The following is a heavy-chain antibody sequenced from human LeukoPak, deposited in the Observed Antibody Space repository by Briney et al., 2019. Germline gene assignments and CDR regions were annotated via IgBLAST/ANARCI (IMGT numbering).Heavy chain of an antibody. J-gene: IGHJ4*02. D-gene: IGHD3-22*01. Sequence: ASVKVSCKASGYTFTSYGISWVRQAPGQGLEWMGWISAYNGNTNYAQKLQGRVTMTTDTSTSTAYMELRSLRSDDTAVYYCARFDDSSGYYYVFDYWGQGTLVTVSS. CDR2: ISAYNGNT. CDR1: GYTFTSYG. CDR3: ARFDDSSGYYYVFDY. V-gene: IGHV1-18*01.